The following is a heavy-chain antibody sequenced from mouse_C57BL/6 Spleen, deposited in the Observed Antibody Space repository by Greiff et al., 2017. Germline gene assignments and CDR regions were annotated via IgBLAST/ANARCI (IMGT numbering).Heavy chain of an antibody. J-gene: IGHJ4*01. V-gene: IGHV10-1*01. D-gene: IGHD2-3*01. CDR1: GFSFNTYA. CDR2: IRSKSNNYAT. Sequence: EVKLVESGGGLVQPKGSLKLSCAASGFSFNTYAMNWVRQAPGKGLEWVARIRSKSNNYATYYADSVKDRFTISRDDSESMLYLQMNNLKTEDTAMYYFVRWGLLGAMDYWGQGTSLTVSP. CDR3: VRWGLLGAMDY.